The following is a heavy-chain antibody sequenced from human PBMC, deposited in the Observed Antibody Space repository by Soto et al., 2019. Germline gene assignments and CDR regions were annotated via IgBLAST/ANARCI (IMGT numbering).Heavy chain of an antibody. CDR2: INHSGST. CDR3: ARGFSHEAGP. CDR1: GGSFSDYY. V-gene: IGHV4-34*01. Sequence: PSETLSLTCAVYGGSFSDYYWNWIRQPPGKGLEWIGEINHSGSTNYNPSLKSRVTISVDASKNQFSLKLSSVTAADTAVYYCARGFSHEAGPWGQGTLVTVSS. J-gene: IGHJ5*02.